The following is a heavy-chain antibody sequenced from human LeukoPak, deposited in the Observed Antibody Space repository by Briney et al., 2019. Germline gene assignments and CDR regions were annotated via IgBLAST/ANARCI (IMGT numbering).Heavy chain of an antibody. CDR3: AKVTSSWALFDY. CDR2: MSYDGLNK. V-gene: IGHV3-30*14. CDR1: GFTFSNYA. D-gene: IGHD6-13*01. J-gene: IGHJ4*02. Sequence: PGRSLRLSCAASGFTFSNYAMHWVRQAPGKGLEWVAVMSYDGLNKYYAVSVKGRFTISRGNSKNTLYLQMNSLRAEDTAVYYCAKVTSSWALFDYWGQGTLVTASS.